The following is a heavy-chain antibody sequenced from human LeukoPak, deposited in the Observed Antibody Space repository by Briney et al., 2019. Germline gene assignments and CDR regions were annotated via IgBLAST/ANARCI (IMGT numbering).Heavy chain of an antibody. Sequence: SETLSLTCTVSGGSISSYYWSWIRQPPGKGLEWIGEINHSGSTNYNPSLKSRVTISVDTSKNQFSLKLSSVTAADTAVYYCARGSRYYYDSSGYSSRYYYYMDVWGKGTTVTISS. J-gene: IGHJ6*03. D-gene: IGHD3-22*01. CDR3: ARGSRYYYDSSGYSSRYYYYMDV. V-gene: IGHV4-34*01. CDR1: GGSISSYY. CDR2: INHSGST.